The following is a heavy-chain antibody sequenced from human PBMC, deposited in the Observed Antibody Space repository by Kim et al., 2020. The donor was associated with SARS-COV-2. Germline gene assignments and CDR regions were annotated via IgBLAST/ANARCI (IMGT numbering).Heavy chain of an antibody. V-gene: IGHV1-18*01. CDR1: GYSFSSYA. J-gene: IGHJ4*02. D-gene: IGHD1-1*01. CDR3: ARWQLSTTTVFDY. Sequence: ASVKVSCKASGYSFSSYAFSWVRQAPGQGLEWMGWISLNNGNKKYAQKFQGRVTMTGDTATSTAYLELTSLRPDDTAVYYCARWQLSTTTVFDYWGPGTQVTDSS. CDR2: ISLNNGNK.